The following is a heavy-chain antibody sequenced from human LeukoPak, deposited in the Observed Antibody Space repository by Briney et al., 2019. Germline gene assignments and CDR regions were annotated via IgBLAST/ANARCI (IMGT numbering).Heavy chain of an antibody. V-gene: IGHV1-58*01. CDR1: GFTFTSSA. D-gene: IGHD3-10*01. J-gene: IGHJ4*02. Sequence: SVKVSCKASGFTFTSSAVQWVRQARGQRLEWIGWIVVGSGNTNYAQKFQERVTITRDMSTSTAYMELSSLRSEDTAVYYCAAGGSGTPLPPGYWGQGTLVTVSS. CDR3: AAGGSGTPLPPGY. CDR2: IVVGSGNT.